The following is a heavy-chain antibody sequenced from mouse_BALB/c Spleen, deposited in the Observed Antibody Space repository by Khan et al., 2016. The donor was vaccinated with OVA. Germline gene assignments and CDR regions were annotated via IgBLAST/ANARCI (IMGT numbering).Heavy chain of an antibody. D-gene: IGHD3-3*01. CDR3: TGGRTY. CDR2: ISYSGST. V-gene: IGHV3-2*02. J-gene: IGHJ3*01. Sequence: EVQLQESGPGLVKPSQSLSLTCTVTGYSITSDYAWNWIRQFPGNKLEWMGYISYSGSTSYTPSPKSRISITRDTSKNQFFLQLNSGTTEDTATYYCTGGRTYWGQGTLVTVST. CDR1: GYSITSDYA.